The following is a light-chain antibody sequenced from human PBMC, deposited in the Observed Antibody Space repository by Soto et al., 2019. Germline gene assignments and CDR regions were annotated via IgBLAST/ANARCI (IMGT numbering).Light chain of an antibody. CDR1: SSNIGAGYV. Sequence: QSVLTQPTSLSGAPGQRVTISCTGSSSNIGAGYVVHWYQQLPGSAPKLLIYGNNNRPSGVPDRFSGSKSGTSASLAITGLQAEDAADYYCQSYDSRLGGRDVFGTGTKLTVL. CDR3: QSYDSRLGGRDV. CDR2: GNN. V-gene: IGLV1-40*01. J-gene: IGLJ1*01.